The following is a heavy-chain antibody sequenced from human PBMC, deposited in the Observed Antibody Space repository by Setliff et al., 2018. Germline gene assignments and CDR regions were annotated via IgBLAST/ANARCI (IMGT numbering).Heavy chain of an antibody. V-gene: IGHV4-38-2*02. D-gene: IGHD4-17*01. CDR3: VRDAGDGYGVDAYAGCGFDF. CDR1: GSAISSGHY. Sequence: LSLTCAVSGSAISSGHYWGWIRQPPGKGLEWIGSFRPSGKTYYNPSLNSRVTISVDTSKKQFSLKVTSVTAADTAVYYCVRDAGDGYGVDAYAGCGFDFWGQGTMVTVSS. CDR2: FRPSGKT. J-gene: IGHJ3*01.